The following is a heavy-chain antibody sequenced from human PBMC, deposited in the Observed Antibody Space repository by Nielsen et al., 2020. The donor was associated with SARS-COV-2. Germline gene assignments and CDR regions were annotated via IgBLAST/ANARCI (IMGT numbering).Heavy chain of an antibody. CDR2: ISGSGGST. CDR1: GFTFSSYA. V-gene: IGHV3-23*01. J-gene: IGHJ3*02. Sequence: GGSLRLSCAASGFTFSSYAMSWVRQAPGKGLEWVSAISGSGGSTYYADSVKGRFTISRDNSKNTLYLQMNSLRAEDTAVYYCARDLLVPTVTTIFSGAFDIWGQGTMVTVSS. CDR3: ARDLLVPTVTTIFSGAFDI. D-gene: IGHD4-17*01.